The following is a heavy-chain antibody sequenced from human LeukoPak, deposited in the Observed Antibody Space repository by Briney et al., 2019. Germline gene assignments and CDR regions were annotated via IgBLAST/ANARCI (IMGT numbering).Heavy chain of an antibody. D-gene: IGHD4-23*01. Sequence: SETLSLTCGVSGGSIIGYFCAWLRQTPGKGLEWIGEIDHSGTTNYSPSLESRATISVDTSKKQFSLTLSSVTAADAAVYYCARGPVGGNPIRSWGQRLLVGVSS. V-gene: IGHV4-34*01. CDR2: IDHSGTT. CDR3: ARGPVGGNPIRS. J-gene: IGHJ5*02. CDR1: GGSIIGYF.